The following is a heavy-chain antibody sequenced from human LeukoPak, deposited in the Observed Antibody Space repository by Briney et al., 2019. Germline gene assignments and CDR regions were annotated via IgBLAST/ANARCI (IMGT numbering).Heavy chain of an antibody. CDR3: AKDIHPGLDSGASCCFNY. V-gene: IGHV1-18*01. CDR2: VSGYNGNT. CDR1: GYTFSRHG. J-gene: IGHJ4*02. Sequence: ASVKVSCKTSGYTFSRHGITWVRQAPGQGLEWMGWVSGYNGNTNYAQNVQGRVTMTTDTSTNTAYMELRSLRSDDTAVYYCAKDIHPGLDSGASCCFNYWGQGTPVTVSS. D-gene: IGHD3-22*01.